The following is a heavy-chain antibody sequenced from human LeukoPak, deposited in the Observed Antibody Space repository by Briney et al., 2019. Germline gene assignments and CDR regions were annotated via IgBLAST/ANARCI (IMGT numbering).Heavy chain of an antibody. CDR2: IYPGDSDT. V-gene: IGHV5-51*01. J-gene: IGHJ4*02. D-gene: IGHD2-15*01. CDR3: VRQWHCSGGSCHFDY. CDR1: GYSFTNYW. Sequence: GESLKISCKGSGYSFTNYWIGWVRQMPGKGLEWMGIIYPGDSDTRYSSSFQGQVTISADKSISTAYLQWSSLKASDTAMYCCVRQWHCSGGSCHFDYWGQGTLVTVSS.